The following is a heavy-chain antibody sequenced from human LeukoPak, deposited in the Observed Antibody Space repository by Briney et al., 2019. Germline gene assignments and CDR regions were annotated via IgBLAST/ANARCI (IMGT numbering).Heavy chain of an antibody. V-gene: IGHV2-5*05. Sequence: SGPTLVNPTQTLTLTCTFSGFSLNTGGLGVGWIRQPPGKALEWLTLIYWDDDKRYGPSLENRVTITKDTSKNQVVLTMTNMDPVDTGTYYCARRLEERDVFDIWGQGTMVTVSS. CDR2: IYWDDDK. CDR1: GFSLNTGGLG. J-gene: IGHJ3*02. CDR3: ARRLEERDVFDI.